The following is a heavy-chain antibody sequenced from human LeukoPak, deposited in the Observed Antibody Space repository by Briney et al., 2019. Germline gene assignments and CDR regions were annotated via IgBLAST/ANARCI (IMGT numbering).Heavy chain of an antibody. Sequence: QAPGXGXXXMGWINGTSGGTGYSQKFQGRVTMTRDTSIKTAYMELRRLRSDDTAVYFCARDDFDSSGFYHWGQGTLVTVSS. V-gene: IGHV1-2*02. CDR2: INGTSGGT. D-gene: IGHD3-22*01. CDR3: ARDDFDSSGFYH. J-gene: IGHJ4*02.